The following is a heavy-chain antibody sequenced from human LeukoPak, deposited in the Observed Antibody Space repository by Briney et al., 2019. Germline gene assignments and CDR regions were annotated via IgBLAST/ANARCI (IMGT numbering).Heavy chain of an antibody. CDR1: GYTSTSYD. V-gene: IGHV1-8*01. CDR3: ARGPEVDIVATILGVWFDP. D-gene: IGHD5-12*01. Sequence: ASVKVSCKASGYTSTSYDINWVRQATGQGLEWMGWMNPNSGNTGYAQKFQGRVTMTRNTSISTAYMELSSLRSEDTAVYYCARGPEVDIVATILGVWFDPWGQGTLVTVSS. J-gene: IGHJ5*02. CDR2: MNPNSGNT.